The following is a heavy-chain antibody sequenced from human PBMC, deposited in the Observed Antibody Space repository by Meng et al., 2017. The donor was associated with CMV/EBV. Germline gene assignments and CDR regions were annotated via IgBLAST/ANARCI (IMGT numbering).Heavy chain of an antibody. V-gene: IGHV3-23*01. CDR2: ISGSGGST. CDR1: GFTFSSYA. Sequence: LSLTGAASGFTFSSYAMSWVRQAPGKGLEWVSAISGSGGSTYYADSVKGRFTISRDNSKNTLYLQMNSLRAEDTAVYYCAKEGLEYLAAGYNWFDPWGQGTLVTVSS. J-gene: IGHJ5*02. D-gene: IGHD6-13*01. CDR3: AKEGLEYLAAGYNWFDP.